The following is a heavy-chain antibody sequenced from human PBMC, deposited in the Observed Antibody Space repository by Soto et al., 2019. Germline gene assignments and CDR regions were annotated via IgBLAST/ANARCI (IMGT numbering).Heavy chain of an antibody. CDR3: ASTSDTAMGPYNWFDP. D-gene: IGHD5-18*01. V-gene: IGHV4-31*03. CDR1: GGSISSGGYY. J-gene: IGHJ5*02. Sequence: QVQLQESGPGLVKPSQTLSLTCTVSGGSISSGGYYWSWIRQHPGKGLEWIGYIYYSGSTYYNPSLKSRVTISVDTSKNQFSLKLSSVTAADTAVYYCASTSDTAMGPYNWFDPWGQGTLVTVSS. CDR2: IYYSGST.